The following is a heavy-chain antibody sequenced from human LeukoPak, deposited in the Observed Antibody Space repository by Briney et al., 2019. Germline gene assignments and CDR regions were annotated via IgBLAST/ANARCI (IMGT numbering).Heavy chain of an antibody. CDR1: GGTFSSYA. J-gene: IGHJ6*02. D-gene: IGHD2-15*01. CDR3: ARGEYCSGGSCYFPKWRAYYYYYGMDV. CDR2: IIPIFGTA. Sequence: GASVKVSCKASGGTFSSYAISWVRQAPGQGLEWMGGIIPIFGTANYAQKFQGRVTITADESTSTAYMELSSLRSEDTAVYYCARGEYCSGGSCYFPKWRAYYYYYGMDVWGQGTTVTVSS. V-gene: IGHV1-69*13.